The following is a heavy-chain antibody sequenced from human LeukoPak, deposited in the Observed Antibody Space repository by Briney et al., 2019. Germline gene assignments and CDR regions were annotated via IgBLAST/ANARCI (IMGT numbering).Heavy chain of an antibody. CDR2: INHSGST. D-gene: IGHD1-14*01. Sequence: PSETLSLTCAVYGGSFSGYYWSWIRQPPGKGLEWIGEINHSGSTNYNPSLKSRVTISVDTSKNQFSLKLSSVTAADTAVYYCARGRNYSTYFDYWGQGTLVTVSS. CDR1: GGSFSGYY. V-gene: IGHV4-34*01. CDR3: ARGRNYSTYFDY. J-gene: IGHJ4*02.